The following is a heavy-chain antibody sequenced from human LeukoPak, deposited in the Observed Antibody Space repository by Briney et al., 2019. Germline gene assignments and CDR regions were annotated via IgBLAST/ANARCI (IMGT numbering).Heavy chain of an antibody. CDR1: GFTFSSYG. Sequence: PGGSLRLSCAASGFTFSSYGMHWVRQAPGKGLEWVAVISYDGSNKYYADSVKGRFTISRDNSKNTLYLQMNSLRAEDTAVYYCAKASSEGRYFRCFPKHSWFDPWGQGTLVTVSS. J-gene: IGHJ5*02. CDR3: AKASSEGRYFRCFPKHSWFDP. D-gene: IGHD3-9*01. V-gene: IGHV3-30*18. CDR2: ISYDGSNK.